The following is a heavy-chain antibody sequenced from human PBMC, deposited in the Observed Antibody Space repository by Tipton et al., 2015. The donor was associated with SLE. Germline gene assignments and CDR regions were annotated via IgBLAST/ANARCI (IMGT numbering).Heavy chain of an antibody. Sequence: LRLSCTVSGGSISSHYWSWIRQPPGKGLEWIGYIYYSGSTNYNPPLKSRVTISVDTSKNQFSLKLSSVTAADTAVYYCASWVFNWDTSVWGQGTLVTVSS. CDR3: ASWVFNWDTSV. J-gene: IGHJ4*02. V-gene: IGHV4-59*08. CDR2: IYYSGST. D-gene: IGHD1/OR15-1a*01. CDR1: GGSISSHY.